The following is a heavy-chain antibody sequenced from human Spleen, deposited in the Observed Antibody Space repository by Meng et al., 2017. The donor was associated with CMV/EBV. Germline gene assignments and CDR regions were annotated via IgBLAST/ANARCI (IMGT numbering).Heavy chain of an antibody. CDR1: GYTFSDYY. V-gene: IGHV1-18*04. CDR2: ISAYNGDT. Sequence: ASVKVSCKASGYTFSDYYIHWMRQAPGQGPEWMGWISAYNGDTMYAPKVQGRVTMTTDTSTSTAYMELRGLRSDDTAVYYCARDAGTIAVSGIGDYWGQGTLVTVSS. CDR3: ARDAGTIAVSGIGDY. D-gene: IGHD6-19*01. J-gene: IGHJ4*02.